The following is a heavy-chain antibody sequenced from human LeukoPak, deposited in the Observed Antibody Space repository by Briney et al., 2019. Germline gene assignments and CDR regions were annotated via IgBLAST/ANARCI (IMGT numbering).Heavy chain of an antibody. V-gene: IGHV3-30-3*01. CDR2: ISYDGSNK. CDR3: ARENNPYDYSNYGWFDP. J-gene: IGHJ5*02. D-gene: IGHD4-11*01. Sequence: PGGSLRLSCAASGFTFSSYAMHWVRQAPGKGLEWVAVISYDGSNKYYADSVKGRFTISRDNSKNTLYLQMNSLRAEDTAVYYCARENNPYDYSNYGWFDPWGQGTLVTVSS. CDR1: GFTFSSYA.